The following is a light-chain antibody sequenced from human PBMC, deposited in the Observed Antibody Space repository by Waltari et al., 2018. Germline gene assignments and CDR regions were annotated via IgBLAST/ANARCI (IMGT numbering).Light chain of an antibody. CDR2: RNN. CDR3: AAWDDSLSRWL. V-gene: IGLV1-47*01. CDR1: SSTHACHH. Sequence: QSVLTQPPSPSGPPGQRVTSACSGLSSTHACHHLSWYQHLPAGAPKLLIYRNNQRPSGLPGRFSGSKSGTSASLAISGLRSEDEADYYWAAWDDSLSRWLLGGGTKLTVL. J-gene: IGLJ3*02.